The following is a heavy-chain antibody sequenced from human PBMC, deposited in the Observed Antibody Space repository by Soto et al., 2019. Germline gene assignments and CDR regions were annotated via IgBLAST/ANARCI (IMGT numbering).Heavy chain of an antibody. Sequence: QITLKESGPTLVKPTQTLTLTCTFSGFSLSTSGVGVGWIRQPPGKALEWLALIYWDDDKRYSPSLKSRLTITKXTXXXQXXLIMTNMDPVDTATYYCAHRPSYCSGGSCYSGFDYWGQGTLVTVSS. D-gene: IGHD2-15*01. CDR2: IYWDDDK. CDR3: AHRPSYCSGGSCYSGFDY. CDR1: GFSLSTSGVG. V-gene: IGHV2-5*02. J-gene: IGHJ4*02.